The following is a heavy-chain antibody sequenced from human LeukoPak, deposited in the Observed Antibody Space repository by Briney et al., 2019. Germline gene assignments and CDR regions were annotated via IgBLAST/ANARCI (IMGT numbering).Heavy chain of an antibody. D-gene: IGHD4-17*01. Sequence: SETLSLTCAVSGYSISSGYYWGWIRQRPGKGLEWIGSIYHSGSTYYNPSLKSRVTISVDTSKNQFSLKLSSVTAADTAVYYCARQIHDYGDYFDYWGQGTLVTVSS. J-gene: IGHJ4*02. CDR2: IYHSGST. CDR3: ARQIHDYGDYFDY. CDR1: GYSISSGYY. V-gene: IGHV4-38-2*01.